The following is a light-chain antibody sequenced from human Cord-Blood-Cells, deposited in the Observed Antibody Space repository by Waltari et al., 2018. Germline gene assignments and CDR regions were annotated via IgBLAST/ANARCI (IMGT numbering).Light chain of an antibody. CDR1: SSDVGSYNL. CDR3: CSYAGSSTWV. CDR2: EVS. Sequence: QSALTQPASVSGSHGQSITISCTGTSSDVGSYNLVSWYQQHPDKAPKLMIYEVSKRPSGVSNRFSGSKSGNTASLTISGLQAEDEADYYCCSYAGSSTWVFGGGTKLTVL. V-gene: IGLV2-23*02. J-gene: IGLJ3*02.